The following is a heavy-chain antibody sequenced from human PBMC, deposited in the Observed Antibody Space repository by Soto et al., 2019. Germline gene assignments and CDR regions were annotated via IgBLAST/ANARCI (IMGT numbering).Heavy chain of an antibody. CDR2: INHSGST. CDR1: GGSFSGYY. J-gene: IGHJ6*02. Sequence: QVQLQQWGAGLLKPSETLSLTCAVYGGSFSGYYWSWIRQPPGKGLEWIGEINHSGSTNYNPSLKSRVTISVDTSKNQFSLKLSSVTAADTAVYYCASASNYLYYYYGMDVWGQETTVTVSS. CDR3: ASASNYLYYYYGMDV. V-gene: IGHV4-34*01. D-gene: IGHD4-4*01.